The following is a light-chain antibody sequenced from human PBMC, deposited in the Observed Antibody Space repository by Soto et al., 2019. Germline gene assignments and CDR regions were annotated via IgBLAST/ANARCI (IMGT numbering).Light chain of an antibody. CDR3: QQYDSHST. CDR2: KAS. J-gene: IGKJ4*01. CDR1: QSISSW. V-gene: IGKV1-5*03. Sequence: DIQMTQFTSTQSASVGDRVIITCRASQSISSWLAWYQQKPGKAPNLLIYKASSLASGVPSRFSGSGFGTEFTLTISSLQPDDIATYYCQQYDSHSTFGGGTKVDIK.